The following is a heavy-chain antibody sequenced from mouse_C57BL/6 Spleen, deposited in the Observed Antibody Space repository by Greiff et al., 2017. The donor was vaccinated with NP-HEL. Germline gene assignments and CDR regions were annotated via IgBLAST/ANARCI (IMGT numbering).Heavy chain of an antibody. D-gene: IGHD1-1*01. CDR2: INPNNGGT. J-gene: IGHJ3*01. CDR1: GYTFTDYY. Sequence: VQLQQSGPELVKPGASVKISCKASGYTFTDYYMNWVKQSHGKSLEWIGDINPNNGGTSYNQKFKGKATLTVDKSSSTAYMELRSLTSEDSAVYYCARYEDISYYYGSSYGFAYWGQGTLVTVSA. CDR3: ARYEDISYYYGSSYGFAY. V-gene: IGHV1-26*01.